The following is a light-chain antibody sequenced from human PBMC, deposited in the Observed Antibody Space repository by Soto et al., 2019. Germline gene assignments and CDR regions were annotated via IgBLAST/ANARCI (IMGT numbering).Light chain of an antibody. CDR2: KAS. CDR1: RSIINW. CDR3: QQYSDHWT. V-gene: IGKV1-5*03. Sequence: IHLTLSPSTLSASVGYRVTITCRASRSIINWLAWYQQKSGKGPKLLIYKASNLQTGVPSRFSGSGYGTEFTLTISSLKPDDVATYYCQQYSDHWTFGQGTKVDIK. J-gene: IGKJ1*01.